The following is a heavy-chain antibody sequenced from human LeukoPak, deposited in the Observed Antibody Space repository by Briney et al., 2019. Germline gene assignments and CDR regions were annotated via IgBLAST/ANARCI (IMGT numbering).Heavy chain of an antibody. Sequence: PGGSLRLSCAASGFKFSDYYIDWVRQAPGKGLEWVGRSRYKASSYTTEYAASVGVRFTISRDGSEISLYLQMNSLRPEDTCVYYCGRIAINANNGMDVGGQGTTLTLPS. CDR1: GFKFSDYY. D-gene: IGHD1/OR15-1a*01. V-gene: IGHV3-72*01. J-gene: IGHJ6*02. CDR2: SRYKASSYTT. CDR3: GRIAINANNGMDV.